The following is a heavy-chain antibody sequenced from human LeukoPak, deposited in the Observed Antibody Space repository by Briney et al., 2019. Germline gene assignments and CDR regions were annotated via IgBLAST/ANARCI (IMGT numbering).Heavy chain of an antibody. CDR1: GYTFTGYY. Sequence: ASVKVSCKASGYTFTGYYMHWVRQAPGQGLEWMGWINPNSGGTNYAQKFQGRVTMTEDTSTDTAYMELSSLRSEDTAVYYCATDAGIGFDIWGQGTMVTVSS. V-gene: IGHV1-2*02. CDR2: INPNSGGT. D-gene: IGHD1-14*01. J-gene: IGHJ3*02. CDR3: ATDAGIGFDI.